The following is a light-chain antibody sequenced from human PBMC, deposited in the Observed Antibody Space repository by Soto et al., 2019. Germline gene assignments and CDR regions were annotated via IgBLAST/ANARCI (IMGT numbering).Light chain of an antibody. Sequence: EIMLTQSPGTLSLSPGERATLSCRASQSVSSSYLAWYQHKPGQAPRLFIYAASSRATGIPDRFSGSGSGTDYTLTISRLEPEDFAVYYCQHYGTSRTFGQGTKVEIK. J-gene: IGKJ1*01. V-gene: IGKV3-20*01. CDR2: AAS. CDR1: QSVSSSY. CDR3: QHYGTSRT.